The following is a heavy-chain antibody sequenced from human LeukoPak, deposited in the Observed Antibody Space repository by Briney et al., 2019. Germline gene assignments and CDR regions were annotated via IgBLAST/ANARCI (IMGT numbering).Heavy chain of an antibody. V-gene: IGHV1-18*04. J-gene: IGHJ3*02. D-gene: IGHD2-2*02. CDR1: GYTFTGYY. CDR2: ISAYNGNT. CDR3: ARDILAGGANDVLDI. Sequence: ASVKVSCKASGYTFTGYYMHWVRQAPGQGLEWMGWISAYNGNTNYAQKLQGRVTMTTDTSTSTAYMELRSLRSDDTAVYYCARDILAGGANDVLDIWGQGTMVTVSS.